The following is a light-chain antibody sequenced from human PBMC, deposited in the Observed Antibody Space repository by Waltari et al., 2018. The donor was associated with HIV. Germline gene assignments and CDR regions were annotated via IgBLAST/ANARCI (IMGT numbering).Light chain of an antibody. V-gene: IGLV1-47*01. CDR2: RNN. J-gene: IGLJ2*01. CDR3: AAWDDTLTVV. Sequence: QSVLTQPPSASGTPGQSVTISCSGTSPNIGTNNVYWYQQFPGTAPKLLIYRNNKRPSGVPDRFSGSKSGTSASLDISGLRSDDEAEYYCAAWDDTLTVVFGGGTKLTVL. CDR1: SPNIGTNN.